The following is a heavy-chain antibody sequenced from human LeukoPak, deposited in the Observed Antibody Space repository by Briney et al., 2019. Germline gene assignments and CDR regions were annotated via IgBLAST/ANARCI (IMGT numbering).Heavy chain of an antibody. D-gene: IGHD2-21*01. CDR2: SSPTGDIT. CDR1: GGSFSGNY. V-gene: IGHV4-34*01. CDR3: ARVPDFIARPCDS. J-gene: IGHJ4*02. Sequence: ETLSLTCAVYGGSFSGNYWTLIRQTPGRGLEWIGESSPTGDITGYNPSLKGRATISVDSSKKQFSLRLTSVTAADTGVYCCARVPDFIARPCDSWGPGTLVTVSS.